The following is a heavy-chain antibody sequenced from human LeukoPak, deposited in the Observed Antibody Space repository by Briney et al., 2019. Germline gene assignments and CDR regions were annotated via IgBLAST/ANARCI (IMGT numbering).Heavy chain of an antibody. V-gene: IGHV3-21*01. CDR2: ISSSSSYI. J-gene: IGHJ3*02. CDR1: GFTFSSYS. D-gene: IGHD3-3*02. CDR3: ASSISYDAFDI. Sequence: GGSLRLSCAASGFTFSSYSMNWVRQAPWNGQEWVSSISSSSSYIYYADSVKGRFTISRDNAKNSLYLQMNSLRAEDTAVYYCASSISYDAFDIWGQGTMVTVSS.